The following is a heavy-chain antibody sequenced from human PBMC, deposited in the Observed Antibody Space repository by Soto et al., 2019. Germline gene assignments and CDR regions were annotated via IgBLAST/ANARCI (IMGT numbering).Heavy chain of an antibody. J-gene: IGHJ5*02. Sequence: QVTLKESGPVLVKPTETLTLTCTVSGFSLSNARMGVSWIRQPPGKALEWLAHIFSNHEKSYSTSLKSRLTISKDTSKSQVVLTMTNMDPVDTATYYCARIVGVDTAMVPYWGWLQLRNWFDPWGQGTLVTVSS. V-gene: IGHV2-26*01. CDR3: ARIVGVDTAMVPYWGWLQLRNWFDP. CDR2: IFSNHEK. D-gene: IGHD5-18*01. CDR1: GFSLSNARMG.